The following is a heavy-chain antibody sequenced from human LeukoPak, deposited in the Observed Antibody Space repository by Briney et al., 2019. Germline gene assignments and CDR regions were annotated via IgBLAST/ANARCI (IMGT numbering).Heavy chain of an antibody. CDR2: ISSSSSYI. J-gene: IGHJ3*02. CDR1: GFTFSSYS. D-gene: IGHD1-20*01. Sequence: GGSLRLSCAASGFTFSSYSVNWVRQAPGKGLEWVSSISSSSSYIYYADSVKGRFTISRDNAKNSLYLQMNSLRAEDTAVYYCARRRVTGTTRGAFDIWGQGTMVTVSS. CDR3: ARRRVTGTTRGAFDI. V-gene: IGHV3-21*01.